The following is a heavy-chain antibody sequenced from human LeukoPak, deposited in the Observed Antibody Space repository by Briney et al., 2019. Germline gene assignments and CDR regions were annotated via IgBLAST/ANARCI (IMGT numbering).Heavy chain of an antibody. CDR3: AKVHSSGWYMFND. J-gene: IGHJ4*02. CDR2: ISWNSGSI. V-gene: IGHV3-9*01. CDR1: GFTFDDYA. D-gene: IGHD6-19*01. Sequence: GGSLRLSCAASGFTFDDYAMHWVRQAPGKGLEWGSGISWNSGSIGYADSVKGRFTISRDNAKNSLYLQMNSLRAEDTALYYCAKVHSSGWYMFNDSGQGTLVTVSS.